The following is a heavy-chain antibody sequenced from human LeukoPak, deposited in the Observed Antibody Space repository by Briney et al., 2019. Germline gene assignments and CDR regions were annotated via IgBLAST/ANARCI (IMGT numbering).Heavy chain of an antibody. J-gene: IGHJ6*03. V-gene: IGHV4-38-2*01. D-gene: IGHD6-13*01. CDR2: IYTSGST. Sequence: SETLSLTCAVSGYSISSGYYWGWIRQPPGKGLEWIGRIYTSGSTNYNPSLKSRVTISVDTSKNQFSLKLSSVTAADTAVYYCARWGIAAAGTLGYMDVWGKGTTVTVSS. CDR1: GYSISSGYY. CDR3: ARWGIAAAGTLGYMDV.